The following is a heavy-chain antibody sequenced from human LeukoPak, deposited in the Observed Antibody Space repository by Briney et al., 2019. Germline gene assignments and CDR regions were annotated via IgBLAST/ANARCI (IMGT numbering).Heavy chain of an antibody. D-gene: IGHD3-10*01. CDR3: ARDYYGSGSSFDY. CDR1: GYSISSDYY. Sequence: SETLSLTCTVSGYSISSDYYWGWIRQPPGKGLEWIASVSHSGSTYYNPSLKSRVTISVDTSKNQFSLKLSSVTAADTAVYYCARDYYGSGSSFDYWGQGTLVTVSS. V-gene: IGHV4-38-2*02. J-gene: IGHJ4*02. CDR2: VSHSGST.